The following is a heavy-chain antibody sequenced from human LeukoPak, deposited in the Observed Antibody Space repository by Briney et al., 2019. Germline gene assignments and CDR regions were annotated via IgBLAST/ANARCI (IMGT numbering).Heavy chain of an antibody. V-gene: IGHV4-34*01. CDR3: ARGHYYDT. CDR1: GGSFSGYY. CDR2: INHSGST. J-gene: IGHJ5*02. D-gene: IGHD3-22*01. Sequence: SETLSLTCTVSGGSFSGYYWSWIRQPPGKGLEWIGEINHSGSTNYNPSLKSRVTISVDTSKNQFSLKLSSVTAADTAVYYCARGHYYDTWGQGTLVTVSS.